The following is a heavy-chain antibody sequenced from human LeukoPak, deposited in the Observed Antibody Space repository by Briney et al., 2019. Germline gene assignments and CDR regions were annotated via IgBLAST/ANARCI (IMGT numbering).Heavy chain of an antibody. J-gene: IGHJ6*03. CDR1: GYTFTGYY. Sequence: GASVKVSCKASGYTFTGYYMHWVRQAPGQGLDWMGWINPNSGGTNYAQKFQGRVTMTRDTSISIAYMELSRLRSDDTAVYYCARDTARITIFGVAKHMDVWGKGTTVTVSS. CDR2: INPNSGGT. D-gene: IGHD3-3*01. V-gene: IGHV1-2*02. CDR3: ARDTARITIFGVAKHMDV.